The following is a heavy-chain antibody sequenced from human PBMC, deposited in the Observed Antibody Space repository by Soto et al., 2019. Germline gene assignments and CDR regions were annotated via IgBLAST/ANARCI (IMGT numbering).Heavy chain of an antibody. CDR3: ASHRGNTFGPYDD. Sequence: VQLQESGPGLVRPSGTLSLTCAVSGASISSGNWWSWVRQSPGKGLEWIGEIYHSGSTNHNPSLKRRVIISVDRSRNQFSLKLSSVTAADPAVYFCASHRGNTFGPYDDWGQGTQVTVSS. CDR2: IYHSGST. V-gene: IGHV4-4*02. D-gene: IGHD3-16*01. CDR1: GASISSGNW. J-gene: IGHJ4*01.